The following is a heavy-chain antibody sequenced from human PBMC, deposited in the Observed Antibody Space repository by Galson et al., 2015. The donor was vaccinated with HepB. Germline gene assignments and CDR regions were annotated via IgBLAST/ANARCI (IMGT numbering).Heavy chain of an antibody. D-gene: IGHD3-10*01. CDR2: IIPIFGTA. V-gene: IGHV1-69*13. CDR1: GGTFSSYA. Sequence: SVKVSCKASGGTFSSYAISWVRQAPGQGLEWMGGIIPIFGTANYAQKFQGRVTITADESTSTAYMELSSLRSEDTAVYYCARAHFYYYGSGSYLVDPRGQGTLVTVSSGSASAPTLFPLVSCDAFDIWGQGTMVTVSS. J-gene: IGHJ3*02. CDR3: ARAHFYYYGSGSYLVDPRGQGTLVTVSSGSASAPTLFPLVSCDAFDI.